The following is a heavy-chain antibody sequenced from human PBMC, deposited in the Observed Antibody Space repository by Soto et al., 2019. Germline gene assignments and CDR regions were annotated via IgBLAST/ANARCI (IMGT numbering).Heavy chain of an antibody. CDR3: AKDLHWYGMDV. V-gene: IGHV3-23*01. D-gene: IGHD1-1*01. CDR1: GFTFSTYA. J-gene: IGHJ6*02. Sequence: GGSLRLSCAASGFTFSTYAMSWVRQAPGKGLEWVSTISSSGGSTHYADSVRGRFTISRDNSRNTLYLQMSSLRAEDTALYYCAKDLHWYGMDVWGQGTTVTVSS. CDR2: ISSSGGST.